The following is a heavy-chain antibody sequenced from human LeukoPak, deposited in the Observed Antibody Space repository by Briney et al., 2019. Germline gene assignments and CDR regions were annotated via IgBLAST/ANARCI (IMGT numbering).Heavy chain of an antibody. CDR2: IYYSGNT. CDR3: ARVRIVRGVIYWFDP. V-gene: IGHV4-39*07. Sequence: SETLSLTCTVSCDSISGRSYYWVWIRQTPGKGLEWIGSIYYSGNTNYNPSLKSRVTMSVDTSKNQFSLNLTSVTAADTAVYYCARVRIVRGVIYWFDPWGQGTLVTVSS. D-gene: IGHD3-10*01. J-gene: IGHJ5*02. CDR1: CDSISGRSYY.